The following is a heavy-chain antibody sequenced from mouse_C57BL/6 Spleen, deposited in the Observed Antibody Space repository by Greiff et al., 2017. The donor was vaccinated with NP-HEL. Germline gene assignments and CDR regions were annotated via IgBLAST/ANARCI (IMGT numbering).Heavy chain of an antibody. V-gene: IGHV1-76*01. J-gene: IGHJ1*03. Sequence: QVQLKESGAELVRPGASVKLSCKASGYTFTDYYINWVKQRPGQGLEWIARIYPGSGNTYYNEKFKGKATLTAEKSSSTAYMQLSSLTSEDSAVYFCARGGDWYFEVWGTGTTVTVSS. CDR1: GYTFTDYY. CDR2: IYPGSGNT. CDR3: ARGGDWYFEV.